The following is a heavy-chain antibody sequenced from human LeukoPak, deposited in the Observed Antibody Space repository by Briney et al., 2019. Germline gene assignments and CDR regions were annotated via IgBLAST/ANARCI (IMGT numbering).Heavy chain of an antibody. CDR2: IYTSGST. J-gene: IGHJ5*02. CDR1: GFTFSDYY. V-gene: IGHV4-4*07. D-gene: IGHD3-10*01. Sequence: GSLRLSCAASGFTFSDYYMSWIRQAPGKGLEWIGRIYTSGSTNYNPSLQSRVTMSVDTSKNQFSLKLSSVSAADTAVYYCARDRDYYGSGSYPGRFDPWGQGTLVTVSS. CDR3: ARDRDYYGSGSYPGRFDP.